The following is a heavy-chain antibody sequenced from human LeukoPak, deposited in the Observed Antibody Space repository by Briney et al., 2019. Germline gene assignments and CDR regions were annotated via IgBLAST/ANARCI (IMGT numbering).Heavy chain of an antibody. V-gene: IGHV3-23*01. D-gene: IGHD6-13*01. CDR2: ITDSSTST. J-gene: IGHJ4*02. CDR1: GFTFSSYA. CDR3: AKGSSSSRPYYFDY. Sequence: GGSLRLSCAASGFTFSSYAMSWVHQAPGKGLEWVSAITDSSTSTYYADSVKGRFTISRHNSKNTLYLQMNSLRAEDTAVYYCAKGSSSSRPYYFDYWGQGTLVTVSS.